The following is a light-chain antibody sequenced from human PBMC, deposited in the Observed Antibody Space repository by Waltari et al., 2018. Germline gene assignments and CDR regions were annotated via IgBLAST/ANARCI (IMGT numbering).Light chain of an antibody. CDR1: SSNIGSNT. Sequence: QSVLTQPPSASATPGPRVTISCSGRSSNIGSNTVNWYQQLPGTAPKLLIHSNKHRPSGVPDRFSGSKSDTSASLAINGLQSEDEAIYYCAVWDDSLNGRVFGGGTKLAVL. J-gene: IGLJ3*02. V-gene: IGLV1-44*01. CDR2: SNK. CDR3: AVWDDSLNGRV.